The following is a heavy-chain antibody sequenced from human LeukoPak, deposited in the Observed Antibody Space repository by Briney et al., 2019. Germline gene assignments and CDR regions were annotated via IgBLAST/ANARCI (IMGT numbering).Heavy chain of an antibody. CDR2: IYYSGST. CDR3: ARGRLGVNAFDI. D-gene: IGHD2-8*01. Sequence: SETLSLTCTVSGGSISSGGYYWSWIRQHPGKGLEWIGYIYYSGSTYYNPSLKSRVTISVDTSKNQFSLKLSSVTAADTAVYYCARGRLGVNAFDIWGQGTMVTVSS. V-gene: IGHV4-31*03. CDR1: GGSISSGGYY. J-gene: IGHJ3*02.